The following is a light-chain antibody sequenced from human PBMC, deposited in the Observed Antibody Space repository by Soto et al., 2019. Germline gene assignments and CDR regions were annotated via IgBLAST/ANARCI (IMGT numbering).Light chain of an antibody. CDR2: RHD. CDR3: PSWDDSLSGPV. V-gene: IGLV1-47*01. CDR1: ISNIGTNY. J-gene: IGLJ2*01. Sequence: QSVLTQPPSASGTPGQRVSISCSGSISNIGTNYVYWYQQLPGTAPKLLIFRHDQRPSGVPDRFSGSKSGTSASLAISGLRSEDEADYYCPSWDDSLSGPVFGGGTKLTVL.